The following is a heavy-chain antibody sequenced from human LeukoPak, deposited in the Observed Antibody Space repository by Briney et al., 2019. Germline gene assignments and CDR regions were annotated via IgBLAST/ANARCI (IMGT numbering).Heavy chain of an antibody. J-gene: IGHJ4*02. D-gene: IGHD3-22*01. CDR1: GFTFSSYA. Sequence: QPGGSLRLSCAASGFTFSSYAMHWVRQAPGKGLEWVSVIYSGGSTYYADSVKGRFTISRDNSKNTLYLQMNSLRAEDTAVYYCARGPPTYDSSGYPDYWGQGTLVTVSS. CDR2: IYSGGST. CDR3: ARGPPTYDSSGYPDY. V-gene: IGHV3-66*01.